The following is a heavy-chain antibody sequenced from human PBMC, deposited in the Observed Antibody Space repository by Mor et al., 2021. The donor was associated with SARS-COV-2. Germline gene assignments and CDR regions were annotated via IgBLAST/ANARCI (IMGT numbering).Heavy chain of an antibody. J-gene: IGHJ4*02. CDR3: ARIGDDYGDYG. V-gene: IGHV3-30*07. D-gene: IGHD4-17*01. Sequence: VKGRFTISRDNSKNTLYLQMNSLRAEYTAVYYCARIGDDYGDYGWGQGTLVTVSS.